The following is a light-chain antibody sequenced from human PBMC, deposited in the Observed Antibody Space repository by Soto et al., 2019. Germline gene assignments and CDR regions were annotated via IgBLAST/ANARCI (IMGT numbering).Light chain of an antibody. CDR3: SSYSRNTLFV. J-gene: IGLJ1*01. CDR1: SDDVGAYKY. Sequence: QSVLTQPASVSGSPGQSITISCAGTSDDVGAYKYVSWYQQHPGKAPQLLIYEATNRPSGISGRFSASKSGNMASLTISGLQAEDEADYYCSSYSRNTLFVFGPGTKVNVL. V-gene: IGLV2-14*01. CDR2: EAT.